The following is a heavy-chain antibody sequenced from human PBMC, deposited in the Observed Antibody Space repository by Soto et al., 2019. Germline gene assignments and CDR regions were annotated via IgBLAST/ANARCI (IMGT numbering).Heavy chain of an antibody. CDR2: INAGNGNT. V-gene: IGHV1-3*01. D-gene: IGHD2-15*01. CDR3: VKQIRQGWRLFDY. Sequence: GASVKVSCKASGYTFTSYAMHWVRQAPGQRLEWMGWINAGNGNTKYSQKFQGRVTITRDTSASTAYMELSSLRSEDTAVYYCVKQIRQGWRLFDYWGQGTLVTVSS. J-gene: IGHJ4*02. CDR1: GYTFTSYA.